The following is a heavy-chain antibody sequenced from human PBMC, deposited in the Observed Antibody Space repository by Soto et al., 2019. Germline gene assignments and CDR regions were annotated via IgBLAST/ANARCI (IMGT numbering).Heavy chain of an antibody. CDR1: GYTFTGYY. Sequence: ASVKVSCKASGYTFTGYYRHWVRQAPGQGLEWMGWINPNSGGTNYAQKFQGWVTMTRDTSISTAYMELSRLRSDDTAVYYCARGYCSSTSCYSPVNGMDVWGQGTTVTVSS. D-gene: IGHD2-2*02. V-gene: IGHV1-2*04. CDR2: INPNSGGT. J-gene: IGHJ6*02. CDR3: ARGYCSSTSCYSPVNGMDV.